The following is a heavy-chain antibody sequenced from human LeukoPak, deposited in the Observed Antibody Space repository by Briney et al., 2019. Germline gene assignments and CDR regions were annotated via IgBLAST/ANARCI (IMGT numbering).Heavy chain of an antibody. J-gene: IGHJ6*02. D-gene: IGHD3-10*01. CDR3: ARSILGLYYKYGMDV. CDR1: GGSFSGYY. Sequence: SETLSLTCAVYGGSFSGYYWSWIRQPPGKGLEWIGEINHSGSTNYNPSLKSRVTTSVDTSKNQFSLKLSSVTAADTAVYYCARSILGLYYKYGMDVWGQGTTVTVSS. V-gene: IGHV4-34*01. CDR2: INHSGST.